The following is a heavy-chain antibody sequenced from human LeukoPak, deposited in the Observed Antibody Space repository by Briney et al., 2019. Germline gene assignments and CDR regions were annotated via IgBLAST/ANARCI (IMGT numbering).Heavy chain of an antibody. J-gene: IGHJ4*02. CDR3: ARHVVAVGFDY. CDR1: GFTFSSYS. V-gene: IGHV3-21*01. Sequence: GGSLRLSCAASGFTFSSYSMNWVRQAPGKGLEWASSISSSSSYIYYADSVKGRFTISRDNAKNSLYLQMNSLRAEGTAVYYCARHVVAVGFDYWGQGTLVTVSS. D-gene: IGHD3-22*01. CDR2: ISSSSSYI.